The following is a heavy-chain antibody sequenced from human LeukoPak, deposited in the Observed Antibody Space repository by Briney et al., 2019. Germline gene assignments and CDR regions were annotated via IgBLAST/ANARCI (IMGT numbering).Heavy chain of an antibody. V-gene: IGHV3-48*03. Sequence: GGSLRLSCAASGFTFSSYEMNWVRQAPGKGLEWVSYISSSGSTIYYADSVKGRFTISRDNAKNSLYLQMNSLRAEDTAVYYCARESYYYDSSGLAIWGQGTLVTVSS. CDR3: ARESYYYDSSGLAI. CDR2: ISSSGSTI. CDR1: GFTFSSYE. J-gene: IGHJ4*02. D-gene: IGHD3-22*01.